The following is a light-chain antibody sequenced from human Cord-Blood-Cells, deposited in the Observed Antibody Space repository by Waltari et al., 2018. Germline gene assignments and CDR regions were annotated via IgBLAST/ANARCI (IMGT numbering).Light chain of an antibody. J-gene: IGKJ5*01. CDR1: QSVSSY. CDR2: DAS. V-gene: IGKV3-11*01. CDR3: QQRSNRPPIT. Sequence: EIVLTQSPATLSLSPGERATLSCRASQSVSSYLAWYQQKPGQAPRLLIYDASNRATGIPARVSGSGSGTDFTLTISSLEPEDFAGYYCQQRSNRPPITFGQGTRLEIK.